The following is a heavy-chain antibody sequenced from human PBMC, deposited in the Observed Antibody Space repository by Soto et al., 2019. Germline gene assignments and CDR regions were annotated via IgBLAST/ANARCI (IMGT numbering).Heavy chain of an antibody. V-gene: IGHV4-30-4*01. Sequence: SETLSLTCTFSGCSSSSGDYYWSWIRKPPGKGLEWIGYIYYSGSTYYNPSLKSRVTISVDTSKNQFSLKLSSVTAADTAVYYCARQRSDYDFWSGYPQLPWFDPWGQGTLVTVSS. CDR1: GCSSSSGDYY. CDR2: IYYSGST. D-gene: IGHD3-3*01. J-gene: IGHJ5*02. CDR3: ARQRSDYDFWSGYPQLPWFDP.